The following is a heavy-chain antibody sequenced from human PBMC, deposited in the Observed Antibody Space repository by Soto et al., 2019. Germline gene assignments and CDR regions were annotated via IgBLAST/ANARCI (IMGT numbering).Heavy chain of an antibody. CDR1: GYTFTGYY. CDR3: ARVNISPPYYDFWSGYYTEYYFDY. Sequence: ASVKVSCKASGYTFTGYYMHWVRQAPGQGLEWKGWIHSNSGGTNYAQKFQGWVTMTRDTSISTAYMELSSLRSDDTAVYYCARVNISPPYYDFWSGYYTEYYFDYWGQGTLVTVSS. V-gene: IGHV1-2*04. CDR2: IHSNSGGT. J-gene: IGHJ4*02. D-gene: IGHD3-3*01.